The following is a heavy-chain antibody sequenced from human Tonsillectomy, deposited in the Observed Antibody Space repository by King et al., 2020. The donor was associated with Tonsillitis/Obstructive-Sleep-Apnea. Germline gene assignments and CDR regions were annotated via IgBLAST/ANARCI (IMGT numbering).Heavy chain of an antibody. CDR3: ARHRDTALGPFNY. CDR2: IFYSGNT. V-gene: IGHV4-39*01. CDR1: GDFITSSNFY. D-gene: IGHD5-18*01. J-gene: IGHJ4*02. Sequence: QLQESGPGLVKPSETLSLTCSVSGDFITSSNFYWSWIRQPPGKGLEWIGSIFYSGNTFYNPSLKTRVSMSVYTSKNQFSLNLSSVTAADTAVYYCARHRDTALGPFNYWGQGTPVTVSS.